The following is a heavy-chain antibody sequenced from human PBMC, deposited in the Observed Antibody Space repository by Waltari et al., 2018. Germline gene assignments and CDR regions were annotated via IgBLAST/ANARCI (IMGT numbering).Heavy chain of an antibody. D-gene: IGHD2-2*01. CDR3: ARDPIVVVPAARGAGDY. V-gene: IGHV1-2*06. Sequence: QVQLVQSGAEVKKPGASVKVSCKASGYTFTGYYMHWVRQAPGQGLEWMGRVNPNSVGPNNAQKFQGRVTMTRDTSISTAYMEVSRLRSDDTAVYYCARDPIVVVPAARGAGDYWGQGTLVTVSS. J-gene: IGHJ4*02. CDR2: VNPNSVGP. CDR1: GYTFTGYY.